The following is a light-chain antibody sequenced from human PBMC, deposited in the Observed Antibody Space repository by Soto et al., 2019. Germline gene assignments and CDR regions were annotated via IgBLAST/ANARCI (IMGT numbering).Light chain of an antibody. CDR3: QQYGSSPRT. CDR2: GAS. Sequence: EMVLTQSPGTLSLSPGERATLSCRASQSVRSAYLAWYQQKPGQAPRLHIYGASTRATGIPDRFTGSGSGTDFTLTISRLEPEDFAVYYCQQYGSSPRTFGQGTKVESK. V-gene: IGKV3-20*01. CDR1: QSVRSAY. J-gene: IGKJ1*01.